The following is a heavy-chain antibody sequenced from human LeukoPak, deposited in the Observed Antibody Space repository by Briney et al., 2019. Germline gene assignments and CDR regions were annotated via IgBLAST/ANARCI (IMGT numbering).Heavy chain of an antibody. CDR2: IYYSGST. Sequence: SETLSLTCTVSGGSISSYFWSWIRQPPGKGLEWIGHIYYSGSTNYNPSLKSRVTISVDTSKNQFSLKLSSVTAADTAVYYCARDGMVRGVIVRNDYYGMDVWGQGTTVTVSS. CDR3: ARDGMVRGVIVRNDYYGMDV. V-gene: IGHV4-59*01. D-gene: IGHD3-10*01. J-gene: IGHJ6*02. CDR1: GGSISSYF.